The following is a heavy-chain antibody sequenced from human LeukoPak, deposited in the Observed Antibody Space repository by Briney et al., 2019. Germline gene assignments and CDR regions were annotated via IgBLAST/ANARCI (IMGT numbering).Heavy chain of an antibody. CDR2: ISGSGGST. D-gene: IGHD5-18*01. J-gene: IGHJ5*02. CDR3: AKGEYSYGYWFDP. V-gene: IGHV3-23*01. Sequence: LSGGSLRLSCAASGFTFSSYAMSWVRQAPGKGLEWVSAISGSGGSTYYADSVKGRFTISRDNSKNTLYLQMNSLRAEDTAVYYCAKGEYSYGYWFDPWGQGTLVTVSS. CDR1: GFTFSSYA.